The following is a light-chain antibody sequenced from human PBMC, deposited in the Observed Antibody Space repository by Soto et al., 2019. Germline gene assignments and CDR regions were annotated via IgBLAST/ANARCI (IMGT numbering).Light chain of an antibody. CDR1: QSVDSSY. J-gene: IGKJ3*01. Sequence: EIVLTQSPGTLSLSPGERATLSCRASQSVDSSYLAWYQQKPGQAPRLLIYGASSRATGIPDRFSGSGSGTDFTLTISRREPEDLAVYYCQKFGSPFTFGPGTKVDIK. CDR3: QKFGSPFT. V-gene: IGKV3-20*01. CDR2: GAS.